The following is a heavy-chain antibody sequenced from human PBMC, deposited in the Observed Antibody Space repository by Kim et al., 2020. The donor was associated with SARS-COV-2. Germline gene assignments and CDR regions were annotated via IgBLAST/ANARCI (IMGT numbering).Heavy chain of an antibody. V-gene: IGHV7-4-1*02. Sequence: ASVKVSCKASGYTFTTYALNWVRQAPGQGPEWMGWINTNNGKPMYVQGFTGRFVFSLDTSVSTAYLQISGLKAEDTAFYYCARSAGWNDPTLHYWYFDLWGRGTLVTVSS. J-gene: IGHJ2*01. CDR1: GYTFTTYA. D-gene: IGHD1-1*01. CDR3: ARSAGWNDPTLHYWYFDL. CDR2: INTNNGKP.